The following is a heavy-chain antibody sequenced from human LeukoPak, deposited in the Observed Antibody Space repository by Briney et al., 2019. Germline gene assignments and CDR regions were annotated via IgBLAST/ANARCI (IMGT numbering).Heavy chain of an antibody. V-gene: IGHV3-53*01. D-gene: IGHD3-10*01. CDR1: GFTVSTKY. J-gene: IGHJ2*01. CDR3: ARVGDHYHWYFDL. Sequence: GGSLTLSCAASGFTVSTKYMSWVRQAPGKGLEWVSIIYSGESTYYAESVKGRFIVSRDNSKNTLYLQMNSLRVDDTAVDSCARVGDHYHWYFDLWGRGTLVTVSS. CDR2: IYSGEST.